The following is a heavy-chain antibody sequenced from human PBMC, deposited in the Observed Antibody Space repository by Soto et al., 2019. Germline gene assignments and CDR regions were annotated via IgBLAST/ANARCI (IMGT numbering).Heavy chain of an antibody. CDR2: INAGNGNT. J-gene: IGHJ6*02. CDR1: GYTFSDYD. CDR3: ARDVSQYCISTSCYVGPVHYYRLDV. D-gene: IGHD2-2*01. V-gene: IGHV1-3*01. Sequence: GASVKVSCKASGYTFSDYDINWVRQAAGQGLEWMGWINAGNGNTRYSQKFQGRVTITADESTSTAYMELSSLRSEDTAVYYCARDVSQYCISTSCYVGPVHYYRLDVWGQGTTVTVSS.